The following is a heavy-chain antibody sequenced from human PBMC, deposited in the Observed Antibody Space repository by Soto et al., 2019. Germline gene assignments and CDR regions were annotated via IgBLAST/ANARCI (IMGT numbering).Heavy chain of an antibody. Sequence: GSLRLSCAAPGFTFTSYTMNWVRQAPGKGLEWVSSISSSSDYIYYADSMKGRVTISRDNAKNSLFLDMNSLTGEDTAVYYCARARVYATGPLDFWGQGTLVTVSS. D-gene: IGHD6-13*01. CDR1: GFTFTSYT. CDR3: ARARVYATGPLDF. J-gene: IGHJ4*02. V-gene: IGHV3-21*06. CDR2: ISSSSDYI.